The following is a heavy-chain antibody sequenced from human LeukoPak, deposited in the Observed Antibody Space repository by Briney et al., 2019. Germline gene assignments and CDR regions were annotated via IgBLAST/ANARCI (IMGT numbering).Heavy chain of an antibody. CDR1: GFTFSSYW. J-gene: IGHJ4*02. CDR2: INSDGTST. D-gene: IGHD1-26*01. V-gene: IGHV3-74*01. CDR3: ARDSPIYSGSYFFDY. Sequence: GGSLRLSCAASGFTFSSYWMHWVRQAPGKGLVWVSRINSDGTSTNYADSVKGRFTISRDNAKNTLYPQMNSLRAEDTAVYYCARDSPIYSGSYFFDYWGQGTLVTVSS.